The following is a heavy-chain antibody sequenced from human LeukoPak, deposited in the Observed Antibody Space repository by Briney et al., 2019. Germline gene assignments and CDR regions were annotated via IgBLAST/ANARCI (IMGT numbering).Heavy chain of an antibody. J-gene: IGHJ4*02. D-gene: IGHD1-26*01. V-gene: IGHV3-7*03. CDR3: ARGYLRHDC. CDR1: EFTFSSYW. CDR2: IKQDGSEK. Sequence: GGSLRLSCAASEFTFSSYWMTWVRQAPGKGLEWVANIKQDGSEKYYVDSVKGRFTISRDNSKNSLYLQMNSLRAEDTAMYYCARGYLRHDCWGQGTLVTASS.